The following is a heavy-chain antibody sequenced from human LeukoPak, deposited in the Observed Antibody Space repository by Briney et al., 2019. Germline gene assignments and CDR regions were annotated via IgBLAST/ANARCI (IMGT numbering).Heavy chain of an antibody. V-gene: IGHV1-2*06. CDR1: GYTFTGYY. CDR2: INPNRGGT. D-gene: IGHD6-13*01. J-gene: IGHJ4*02. Sequence: ASVKVSCKASGYTFTGYYMHWVRQAPGQGLEWMGRINPNRGGTNYAQKFQGRVTMTRDTSISTAYMDLSRLRSDDTAVYHCAREPLDSGSRSYYFDYWGQGTLVTVSS. CDR3: AREPLDSGSRSYYFDY.